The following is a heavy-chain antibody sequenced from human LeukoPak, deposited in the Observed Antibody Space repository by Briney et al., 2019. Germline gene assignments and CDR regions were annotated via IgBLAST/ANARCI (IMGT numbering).Heavy chain of an antibody. CDR2: ISSSSSTI. V-gene: IGHV3-48*04. CDR1: GFTFSSYS. Sequence: QTGGSLRLSCAASGFTFSSYSMNWVRQAPGKGLEWVSYISSSSSTIYYADSVKGRFTISRDNAKNSLYLQMNSLRAEDTAVYYCARDGIRIVVVPAAEYYYYYGMDVWGQGTTVTVSS. D-gene: IGHD2-2*01. CDR3: ARDGIRIVVVPAAEYYYYYGMDV. J-gene: IGHJ6*02.